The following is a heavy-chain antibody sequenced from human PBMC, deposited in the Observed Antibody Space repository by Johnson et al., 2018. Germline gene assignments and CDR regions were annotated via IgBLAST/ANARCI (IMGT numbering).Heavy chain of an antibody. Sequence: VQLVESGGALVKPGGSLRLSCAASGFTFSYAWMSWVRQAPGKGLEWVGRLKSQTDGGTTDYAAPVKGRFTITRDDSESTLYLQMNSLKSEDTAGYYCATEWYYYDSSNSYYSEYFQHWGQGTLVTVSS. J-gene: IGHJ1*01. CDR1: GFTFSYAW. CDR3: ATEWYYYDSSNSYYSEYFQH. V-gene: IGHV3-15*02. D-gene: IGHD3-22*01. CDR2: LKSQTDGGTT.